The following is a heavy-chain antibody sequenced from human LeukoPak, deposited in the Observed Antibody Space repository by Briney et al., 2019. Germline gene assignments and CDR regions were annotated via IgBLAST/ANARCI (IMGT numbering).Heavy chain of an antibody. CDR1: GGSISSYY. CDR2: IYYSGST. D-gene: IGHD2-2*01. J-gene: IGHJ6*03. CDR3: ARAPRTPRYCSSTSCYHGGYYYYYYMDV. V-gene: IGHV4-59*01. Sequence: SETLSLTCTVSGGSISSYYWSWIRQPPGKGLEWIGYIYYSGSTNYSPSLKSRVTISVDTSKNQFSLKLSSVTAADTAVYYCARAPRTPRYCSSTSCYHGGYYYYYYMDVWGKGTTVTVSS.